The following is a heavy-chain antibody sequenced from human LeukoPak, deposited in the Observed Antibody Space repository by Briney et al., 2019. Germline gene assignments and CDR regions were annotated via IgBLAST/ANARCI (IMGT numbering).Heavy chain of an antibody. D-gene: IGHD3-16*01. Sequence: SETLSLTCSVSDVSITSGSYYWGWIRQSAGKGLEWIGRVHSSGDIYHNAAFRSRAAVSGGASKNQFSLQLNSVTAADTAVYYCARGASPKDAVFFDYWGQGALITVSS. CDR3: ARGASPKDAVFFDY. V-gene: IGHV4-61*02. CDR2: VHSSGDI. J-gene: IGHJ4*02. CDR1: DVSITSGSYY.